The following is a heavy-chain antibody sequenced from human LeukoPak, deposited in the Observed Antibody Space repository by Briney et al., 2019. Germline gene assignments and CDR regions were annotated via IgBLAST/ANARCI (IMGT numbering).Heavy chain of an antibody. CDR1: GGSISSYY. V-gene: IGHV4-59*01. CDR2: TYYSGST. J-gene: IGHJ4*02. D-gene: IGHD4-17*01. CDR3: ARGFAYGDTGSFDY. Sequence: KPSETLSFTCTVSGGSISSYYWSWIRQPPGKGLEWIGYTYYSGSTTYNPSLKSRVTISVDTSKNQFSLKLSSVTAADTAVYYCARGFAYGDTGSFDYWGQGTLVTVSS.